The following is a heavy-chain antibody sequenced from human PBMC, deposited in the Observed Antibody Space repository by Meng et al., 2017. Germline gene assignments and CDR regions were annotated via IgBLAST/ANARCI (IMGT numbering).Heavy chain of an antibody. Sequence: VQLQEPGPGLGKPSGTLSLTCVVSGGSISSVDWWSWVRQPPGKGLEWIGEIYHGGNTNYNPSLKSRVTISIDKSKNQFSLKLSSVTAADTAVYYCASWIYSCGWQWGQGTLVTVSS. CDR1: GGSISSVDW. J-gene: IGHJ4*02. V-gene: IGHV4/OR15-8*02. D-gene: IGHD6-19*01. CDR3: ASWIYSCGWQ. CDR2: IYHGGNT.